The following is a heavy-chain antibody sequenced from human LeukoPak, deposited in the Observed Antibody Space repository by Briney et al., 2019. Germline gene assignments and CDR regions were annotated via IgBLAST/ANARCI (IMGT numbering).Heavy chain of an antibody. V-gene: IGHV4-59*01. CDR3: AREYTLYRSGWFLDY. CDR1: GGSISSYY. J-gene: IGHJ4*02. D-gene: IGHD6-19*01. Sequence: SETLSLTCTVSGGSISSYYWSWIRQPPGKGLEWIGYIYYSGSTNYNPSLKSRVTISVDTSKNQFSLKLSSVTAADTAVYYCAREYTLYRSGWFLDYWGQGTVVTVSS. CDR2: IYYSGST.